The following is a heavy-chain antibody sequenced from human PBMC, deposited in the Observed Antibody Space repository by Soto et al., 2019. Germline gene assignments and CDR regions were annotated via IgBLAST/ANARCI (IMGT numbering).Heavy chain of an antibody. CDR1: GFTFSSYG. Sequence: GGSLRLSCAASGFTFSSYGMHWVRQAPGKGLEWVAVISYDGSNKYYADSVKGRFTISRDNSKNTLYLQMNSLRAEDTAVYYCAKDWGFHMVRGVILPDVFDIWGQGTMVIVSS. D-gene: IGHD3-10*01. CDR3: AKDWGFHMVRGVILPDVFDI. J-gene: IGHJ3*02. V-gene: IGHV3-30*18. CDR2: ISYDGSNK.